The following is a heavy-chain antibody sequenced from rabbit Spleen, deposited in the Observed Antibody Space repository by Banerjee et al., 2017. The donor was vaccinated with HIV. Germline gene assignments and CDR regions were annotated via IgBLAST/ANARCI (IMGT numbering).Heavy chain of an antibody. D-gene: IGHD8-1*01. Sequence: EQLEESGGDLVKPEGSLTLTCTASGFSFSSSYWICWVRQGPGKGLEWITSIYAGSSGATYSATWAKGRFTISKTSSTTVTLQMTSLTVADTATYFCARDAGTSFSTYGMDLWGPGTLVTVS. J-gene: IGHJ6*01. CDR2: IYAGSSGAT. CDR1: GFSFSSSYW. CDR3: ARDAGTSFSTYGMDL. V-gene: IGHV1S45*01.